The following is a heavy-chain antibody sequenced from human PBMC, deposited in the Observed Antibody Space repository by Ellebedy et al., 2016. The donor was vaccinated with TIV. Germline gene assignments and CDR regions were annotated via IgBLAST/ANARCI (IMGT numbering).Heavy chain of an antibody. J-gene: IGHJ4*02. D-gene: IGHD1-1*01. V-gene: IGHV3-30*03. CDR3: ARRQYGYGFDY. CDR2: ITDDGIRK. Sequence: GGSLRLSXAASGFTFSRFGMCWVRQAPGKGLEWVALITDDGIRKYYEDSVKGRFTISRDNSKNTLYLQMNSLRAEDTAVYYCARRQYGYGFDYWGRGSLVTVSS. CDR1: GFTFSRFG.